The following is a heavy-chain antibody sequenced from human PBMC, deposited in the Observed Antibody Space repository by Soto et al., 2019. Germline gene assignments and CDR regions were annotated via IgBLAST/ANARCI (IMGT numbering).Heavy chain of an antibody. CDR2: IDPSDSYT. CDR3: TTYPILRVATTPPRDY. CDR1: GYSFTSYW. J-gene: IGHJ4*02. V-gene: IGHV5-10-1*01. D-gene: IGHD2-15*01. Sequence: GESLKISCKGSGYSFTSYWINWVRQMPGKGLEWMGRIDPSDSYTNYSPSLQGHVTISVDKSISTAYLQWYSLKASDSAMYFCTTYPILRVATTPPRDYWGQGTLVTVSS.